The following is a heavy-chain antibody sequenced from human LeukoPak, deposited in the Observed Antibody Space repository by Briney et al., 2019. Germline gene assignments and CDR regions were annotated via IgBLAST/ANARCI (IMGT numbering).Heavy chain of an antibody. V-gene: IGHV1-2*06. D-gene: IGHD1-26*01. J-gene: IGHJ4*02. CDR1: GYTFTGYY. CDR2: INPNSGGT. Sequence: ASVKVSCKASGYTFTGYYMHWVRQAPGQGLEWMGRINPNSGGTNYAQEFQGRVTMTRDTSISTAYMELSRLRSDDTAVYYCARDRRAFSIVGAPWYWGQGTLVTVSS. CDR3: ARDRRAFSIVGAPWY.